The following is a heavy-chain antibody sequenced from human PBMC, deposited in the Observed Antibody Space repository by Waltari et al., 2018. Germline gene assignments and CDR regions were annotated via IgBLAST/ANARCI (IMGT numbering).Heavy chain of an antibody. CDR3: VRPADYYYYYMDV. Sequence: EVQLVESGGGLVKPGGSLRLSCAASGFTFSSYSMNCVRRAPGKGLEWVSSSSSSSTYIYYADSVKGRFTISRDNAKNSLYLQMNSLRAEDTAVYYCVRPADYYYYYMDVWGKGTTVTVSS. CDR1: GFTFSSYS. CDR2: SSSSSTYI. J-gene: IGHJ6*03. V-gene: IGHV3-21*01.